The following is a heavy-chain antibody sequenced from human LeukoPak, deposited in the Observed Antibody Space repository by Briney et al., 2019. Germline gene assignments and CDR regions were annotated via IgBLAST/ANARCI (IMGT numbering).Heavy chain of an antibody. J-gene: IGHJ3*02. CDR2: IYSGGST. CDR3: ARGRSYLSAFDI. D-gene: IGHD3-10*01. CDR1: GFTVSSNY. Sequence: GGSLRLSCAASGFTVSSNYMSWVRQAPGKGLEWVSIIYSGGSTFYADSVKGRFTISRDNSKNTLYLQMNSLRAEDTAVYYCARGRSYLSAFDIWGQGTMVTVSS. V-gene: IGHV3-53*01.